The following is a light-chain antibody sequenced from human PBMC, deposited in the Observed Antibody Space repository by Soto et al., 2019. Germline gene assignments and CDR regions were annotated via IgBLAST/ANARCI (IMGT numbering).Light chain of an antibody. CDR3: QQDYNSTWT. J-gene: IGKJ1*01. Sequence: PGERVTLSCRASQSVSSSYLTWYQQKPGQAPRLLIYGASTRVTSIPARFSGSGSGTDFTLTISSLQPEDFAVYYCQQDYNSTWTFGQGTKVEIK. V-gene: IGKV3D-7*01. CDR2: GAS. CDR1: QSVSSSY.